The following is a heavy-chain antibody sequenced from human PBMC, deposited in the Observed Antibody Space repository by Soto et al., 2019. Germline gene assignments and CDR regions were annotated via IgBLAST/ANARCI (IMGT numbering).Heavy chain of an antibody. J-gene: IGHJ4*02. V-gene: IGHV3-23*01. CDR3: ARAACSSASCYVSFDY. CDR1: GFTFSNYA. D-gene: IGHD2-2*01. CDR2: LSGSGGST. Sequence: EVQLLESGGGLVQPGGSLRLSCAASGFTFSNYAMSWVRQAPGKGLEWVSALSGSGGSTYYADSVKGRFSISRDNSKNTLFLHMNSLRAEDTAVYYCARAACSSASCYVSFDYWGQGTLVTVSS.